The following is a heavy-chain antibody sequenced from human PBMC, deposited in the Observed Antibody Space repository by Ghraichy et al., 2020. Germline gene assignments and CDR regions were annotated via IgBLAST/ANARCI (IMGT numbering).Heavy chain of an antibody. V-gene: IGHV3-23*01. CDR1: GFTFRTYA. Sequence: GGSLRLSCAASGFTFRTYAMSWVRQAPGKGLEWVSAITDNGGTTYDADSVKGRFTISRDNSKNTLFLQMNSLRGEDTAVYYCAKVARDWPNEYLQHWGQGALVTVSS. D-gene: IGHD3/OR15-3a*01. CDR3: AKVARDWPNEYLQH. J-gene: IGHJ1*01. CDR2: ITDNGGTT.